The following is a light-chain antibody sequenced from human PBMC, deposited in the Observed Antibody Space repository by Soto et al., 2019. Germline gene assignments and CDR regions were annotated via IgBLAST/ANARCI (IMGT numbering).Light chain of an antibody. J-gene: IGLJ3*02. CDR1: TSNIGTYS. V-gene: IGLV1-51*01. CDR2: DNS. Sequence: QSVLTQPPSVSAAPGQKVTISCSGSTSNIGTYSVSWYQQLPGTAPKLLIYDNSQRPSGIPDRFSGSKSGTSATLAITGLQTGDEAYYYCGTWDSSLNGGVFGGGTKLTVL. CDR3: GTWDSSLNGGV.